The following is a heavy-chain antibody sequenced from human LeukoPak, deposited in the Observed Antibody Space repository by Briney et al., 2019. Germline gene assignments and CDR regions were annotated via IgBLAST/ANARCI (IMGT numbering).Heavy chain of an antibody. V-gene: IGHV3-23*01. CDR2: VIGSSGST. D-gene: IGHD5-12*01. CDR3: VKGAYDYIEMGYFDS. Sequence: GGSLRLSCAASGFTSTNYAMNWVRQAPGKGLGWVSIVIGSSGSTDYADPVKGRFTISRDNSKNMVFLQMNSLRPEDTAIYYCVKGAYDYIEMGYFDSWGQGTLVIVSS. CDR1: GFTSTNYA. J-gene: IGHJ4*02.